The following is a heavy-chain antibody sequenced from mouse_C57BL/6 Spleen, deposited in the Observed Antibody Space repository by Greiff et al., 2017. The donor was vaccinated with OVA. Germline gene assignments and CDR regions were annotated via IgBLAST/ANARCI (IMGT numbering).Heavy chain of an antibody. CDR2: IYPGDGDT. V-gene: IGHV1-80*01. CDR3: ARVPSYYSNYVRAMDY. CDR1: GYAFSSYW. Sequence: QVQLKESGAELVKPGASVKISCKASGYAFSSYWMNWVKQRPGKGLEWIGQIYPGDGDTNYNGKFKGKATLTADKSSSTAYMQLSSLTSEDSAVYFCARVPSYYSNYVRAMDYWGQGTSVTVSS. D-gene: IGHD2-5*01. J-gene: IGHJ4*01.